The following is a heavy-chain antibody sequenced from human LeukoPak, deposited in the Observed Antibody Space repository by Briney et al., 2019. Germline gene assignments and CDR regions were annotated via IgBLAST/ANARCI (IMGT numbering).Heavy chain of an antibody. CDR1: GFTFSSYS. D-gene: IGHD5-12*01. J-gene: IGHJ4*02. Sequence: GGSLRLSCAASGFTFSSYSMNWVRQAPGKGLEWVSSISSSSSYIYYADSVKGRFTISRDNAKISLYLQMNSLRAEDTAVYYCARDSLRYSGYDSLDYWGQGTLVTVSS. CDR2: ISSSSSYI. V-gene: IGHV3-21*01. CDR3: ARDSLRYSGYDSLDY.